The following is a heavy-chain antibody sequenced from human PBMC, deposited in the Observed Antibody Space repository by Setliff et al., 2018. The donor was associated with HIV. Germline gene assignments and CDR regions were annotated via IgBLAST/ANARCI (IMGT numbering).Heavy chain of an antibody. D-gene: IGHD6-19*01. CDR3: TRVGSSGWTPFDY. CDR2: ISGSSVFI. V-gene: IGHV3-21*01. J-gene: IGHJ4*02. CDR1: GFKFHNYG. Sequence: GSLRLSCAASGFKFHNYGMNWVRQAPGKGPEWDSSISGSSVFIFYADSVKGRFTIARDDAKNSLYLQMNSLRADDTAVYYCTRVGSSGWTPFDYWGQGTLVTVSS.